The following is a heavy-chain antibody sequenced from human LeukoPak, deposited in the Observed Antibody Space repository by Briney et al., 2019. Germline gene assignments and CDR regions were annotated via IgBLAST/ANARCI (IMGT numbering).Heavy chain of an antibody. D-gene: IGHD3-22*01. CDR1: GYTFTGYY. Sequence: ASVKVSCKASGYTFTGYYMHWVRQAPGQGLEWMGIMNPSGGSTSYAQKFQGRVTMTRDTSTSTVYMELSSLRSEDTAVYYCAIARHMQDSSGYPFDYWGQGTLVTVSS. CDR2: MNPSGGST. V-gene: IGHV1-46*01. CDR3: AIARHMQDSSGYPFDY. J-gene: IGHJ4*02.